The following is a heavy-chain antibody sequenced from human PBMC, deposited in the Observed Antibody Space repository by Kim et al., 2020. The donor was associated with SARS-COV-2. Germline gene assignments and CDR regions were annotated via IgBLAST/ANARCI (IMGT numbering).Heavy chain of an antibody. D-gene: IGHD2-2*03. Sequence: ASVKVSCKASGYTFTSYDINWVRQATGQGLEWMGWMNPNSGNTGYAQKFQGRVTMTRNTSISTAYMELSSLRSEDTAVYYCARGRWMHTGIDYWGQGTLVTVSS. CDR3: ARGRWMHTGIDY. J-gene: IGHJ4*02. V-gene: IGHV1-8*01. CDR1: GYTFTSYD. CDR2: MNPNSGNT.